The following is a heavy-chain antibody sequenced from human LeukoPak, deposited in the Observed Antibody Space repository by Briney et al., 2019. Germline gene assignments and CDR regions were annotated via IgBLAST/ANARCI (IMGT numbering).Heavy chain of an antibody. J-gene: IGHJ4*02. CDR3: AKDCYDFWSGYEGYYFDY. Sequence: PGGSLRLSCAASGFTFSSYGMHWVRQAPGKGLEWVAVIWYDGSNNYYAESVKGRFTISRDNSKNTLYLQMNSLRAEDTAVYYCAKDCYDFWSGYEGYYFDYWGQGTLVTVSS. D-gene: IGHD3-3*01. CDR1: GFTFSSYG. CDR2: IWYDGSNN. V-gene: IGHV3-33*06.